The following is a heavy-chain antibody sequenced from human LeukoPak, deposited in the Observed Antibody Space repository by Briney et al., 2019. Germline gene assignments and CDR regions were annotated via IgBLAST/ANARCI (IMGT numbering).Heavy chain of an antibody. CDR1: GGSISSGDYY. J-gene: IGHJ6*02. Sequence: SETLSLTCTVSGGSISSGDYYWSWIRQPPGKGLEWIGYIYYSGSTYYNPSLKGRVTISVDTSKNQFSLKLSSVTAADTAVYYCARDTTYYGILTGSAFTGYYGMDVWGQGTTVTVSS. D-gene: IGHD3-9*01. CDR2: IYYSGST. V-gene: IGHV4-30-4*01. CDR3: ARDTTYYGILTGSAFTGYYGMDV.